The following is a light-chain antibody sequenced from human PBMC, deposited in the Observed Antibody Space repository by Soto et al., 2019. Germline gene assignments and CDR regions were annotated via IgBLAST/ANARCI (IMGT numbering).Light chain of an antibody. CDR2: AAS. Sequence: EIVMTQSPATLSVSPGERATLSCRASQSVNSNLAWYQQKPGQAPSLLIYAASTRAAGIPVRFSGSGSGTEFSLTISSLQSEDFAVYYCQQYDNWPPWTFGQGTKVEIK. CDR1: QSVNSN. J-gene: IGKJ1*01. V-gene: IGKV3-15*01. CDR3: QQYDNWPPWT.